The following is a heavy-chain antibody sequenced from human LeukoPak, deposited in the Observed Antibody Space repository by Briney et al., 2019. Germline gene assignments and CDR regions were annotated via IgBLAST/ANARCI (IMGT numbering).Heavy chain of an antibody. D-gene: IGHD1-26*01. J-gene: IGHJ3*02. V-gene: IGHV3-74*01. CDR1: GFTVSSNY. Sequence: GGSLRLSCAASGFTVSSNYMSWVRQAPGKGLVWVSRISNDETGTTYADSVKGRFTISRDNAKNTLYLQMNSLRAEDTAVYYCARGRSGSPLAFDIWGQGTMVTVSS. CDR3: ARGRSGSPLAFDI. CDR2: ISNDETGT.